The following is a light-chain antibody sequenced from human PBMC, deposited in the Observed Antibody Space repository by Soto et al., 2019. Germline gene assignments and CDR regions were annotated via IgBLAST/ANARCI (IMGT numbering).Light chain of an antibody. Sequence: QSALTQPASVSGSPGQSITITCTGSSSDVGGYNYLSWYQHHPGKAPKLIIYDVTNRPSGVSNPFSGSKSGNTASLTISGLQTEDEADYYCSSYTTSNTRQIVFGTGTKVTVL. CDR1: SSDVGGYNY. J-gene: IGLJ1*01. CDR2: DVT. V-gene: IGLV2-14*03. CDR3: SSYTTSNTRQIV.